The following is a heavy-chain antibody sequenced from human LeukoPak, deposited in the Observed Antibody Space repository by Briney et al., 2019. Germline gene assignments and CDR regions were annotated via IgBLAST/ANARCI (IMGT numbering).Heavy chain of an antibody. V-gene: IGHV1-2*02. D-gene: IGHD3-9*01. Sequence: ASVKVSCKASGYTFTGYFMHWVKQAPGQGLEWMGWINPNSGGTNYAQKFQGRVTMTRDTSISTAHMELSRLRSDDTAVYYCARGFYDILTGSTTYYYYMDVWGKGTTVTISS. J-gene: IGHJ6*03. CDR3: ARGFYDILTGSTTYYYYMDV. CDR1: GYTFTGYF. CDR2: INPNSGGT.